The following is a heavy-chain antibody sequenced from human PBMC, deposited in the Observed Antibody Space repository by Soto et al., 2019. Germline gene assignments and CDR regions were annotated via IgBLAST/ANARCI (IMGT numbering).Heavy chain of an antibody. CDR2: IYHSGST. CDR1: GGSISSGGYS. Sequence: SETLSLTCAVSGGSISSGGYSWSWIRQPPGKGLEWIGYIYHSGSTYYNPSLKSRVTISVDRSKNQFSLKLSSVAAADTAVYYCAREPGSGWLVLSFGYWGQGTLVTVSS. J-gene: IGHJ4*02. V-gene: IGHV4-30-2*01. D-gene: IGHD6-19*01. CDR3: AREPGSGWLVLSFGY.